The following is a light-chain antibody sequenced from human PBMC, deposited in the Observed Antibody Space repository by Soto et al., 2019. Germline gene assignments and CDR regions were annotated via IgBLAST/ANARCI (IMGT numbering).Light chain of an antibody. V-gene: IGLV7-46*01. J-gene: IGLJ2*01. CDR3: LLVYSGIVV. CDR2: DTT. Sequence: QAVGTQEPSLTVSPGGTVTLTCGSSTGAVTSGHYPYWFQQKPGQAPKTLIYDTTNKHSWSPARFSGSLLGGKAALTLSGAQPEDEADYYCLLVYSGIVVFGGGTQLTVL. CDR1: TGAVTSGHY.